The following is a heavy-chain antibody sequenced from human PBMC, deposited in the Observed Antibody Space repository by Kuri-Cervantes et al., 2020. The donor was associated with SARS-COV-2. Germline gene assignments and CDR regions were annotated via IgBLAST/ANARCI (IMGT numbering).Heavy chain of an antibody. CDR2: IYYSGST. CDR1: GGSTSSGDYY. CDR3: ARVRYCSSTSCRLGWYFDL. J-gene: IGHJ2*01. Sequence: SETLSLTCTVSGGSTSSGDYYWSWIRQPPGKGLEWIGDIYYSGSTYYNPSLKSRVTISVDTSKNQFSLKLSSVTAADTAVYYCARVRYCSSTSCRLGWYFDLWGRGTLVTSPQ. V-gene: IGHV4-30-4*08. D-gene: IGHD2-2*01.